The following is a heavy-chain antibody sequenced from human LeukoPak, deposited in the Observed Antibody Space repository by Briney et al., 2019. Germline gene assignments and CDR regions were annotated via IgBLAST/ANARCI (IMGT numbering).Heavy chain of an antibody. CDR3: ARDDYYDSSGYYDDY. V-gene: IGHV3-64*04. CDR2: ISSNGGST. Sequence: GGSLRLSCSASGFTFSSYAMHWVRQAPGKGLEYVSAISSNGGSTYYADSVKGRFTISRDNSKNTLYLQMNSLRAEDTAVYYCARDDYYDSSGYYDDYWGQGTLVTVSS. CDR1: GFTFSSYA. D-gene: IGHD3-22*01. J-gene: IGHJ4*02.